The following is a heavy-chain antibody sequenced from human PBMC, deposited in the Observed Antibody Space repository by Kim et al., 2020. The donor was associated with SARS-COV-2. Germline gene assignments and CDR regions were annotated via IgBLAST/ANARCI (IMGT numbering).Heavy chain of an antibody. J-gene: IGHJ6*02. V-gene: IGHV4-39*07. CDR2: IYYSGST. CDR3: ARGKEQWLAQYYYYGMDV. Sequence: SETLSLTCTVSGGSISSSSYYWGWIRQPPGKGLEWIGSIYYSGSTYYNPSLKSRVTISVDTSKNQFSLKLSSVTAADTAVYYCARGKEQWLAQYYYYGMDVWGQGTTVTVSS. CDR1: GGSISSSSYY. D-gene: IGHD6-19*01.